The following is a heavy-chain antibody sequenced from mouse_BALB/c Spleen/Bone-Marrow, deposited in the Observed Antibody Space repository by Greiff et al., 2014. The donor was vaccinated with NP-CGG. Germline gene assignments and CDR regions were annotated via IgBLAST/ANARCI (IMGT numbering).Heavy chain of an antibody. D-gene: IGHD2-13*01. V-gene: IGHV1-5*01. CDR2: IYPGNSDT. CDR1: GYSFTSYW. CDR3: TNGDDYYAMDY. Sequence: VQLQQSGTVLARPGASVKMSCKASGYSFTSYWMHWVKQRPGQGLEWIGAIYPGNSDTSYNQKFKGKAKLTAVTSASTAYMELSSLTNEDSAVYNCTNGDDYYAMDYWGQGTSVTVSS. J-gene: IGHJ4*01.